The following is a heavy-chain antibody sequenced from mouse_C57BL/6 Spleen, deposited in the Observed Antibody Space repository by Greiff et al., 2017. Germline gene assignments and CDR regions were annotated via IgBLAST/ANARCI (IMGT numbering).Heavy chain of an antibody. CDR1: GFSLTSYG. CDR3: AKGGRYFDV. J-gene: IGHJ1*03. V-gene: IGHV2-4*01. CDR2: IWSGGST. Sequence: VKVVESGPGLVQPSQSLSITCTVSGFSLTSYGVHWVRQPPGKGLEWLGVIWSGGSTDYNAAFISRLSISKDNSKSQVFFKMNSLQADDTAIYYCAKGGRYFDVWGTGTTVTVSS. D-gene: IGHD3-3*01.